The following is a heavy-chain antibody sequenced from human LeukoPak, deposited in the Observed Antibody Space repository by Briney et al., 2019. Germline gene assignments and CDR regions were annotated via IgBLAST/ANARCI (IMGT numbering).Heavy chain of an antibody. CDR3: ATDVSLGSGGRRFEP. CDR2: ISSSRTYI. J-gene: IGHJ5*02. CDR1: GIAFSGYS. V-gene: IGHV3-21*01. D-gene: IGHD3-16*01. Sequence: GGSLRLSCEASGIAFSGYSMNWVRQAPGGSLEWVSSISSSRTYIYYADSVKGRFAVSRDNAKNSLYLQMNGLRAGDTAVYYCATDVSLGSGGRRFEPWGHVTRVPVSS.